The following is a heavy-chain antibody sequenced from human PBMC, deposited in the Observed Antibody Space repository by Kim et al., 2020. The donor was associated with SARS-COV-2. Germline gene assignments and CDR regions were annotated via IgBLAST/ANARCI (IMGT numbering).Heavy chain of an antibody. Sequence: SETLSLTCAVYGGSFSGYYWSWIRQPPGKGLEWIWEINHSGSTNYNPSLTSRVTISVDTSKNQFSLKLSSVTAADTAASYCARAGRQCLVLPIFYYFHY. D-gene: IGHD3-3*01. CDR1: GGSFSGYY. CDR2: INHSGST. CDR3: ARAGRQCLVLPIFYYFHY. V-gene: IGHV4-34*01. J-gene: IGHJ4*01.